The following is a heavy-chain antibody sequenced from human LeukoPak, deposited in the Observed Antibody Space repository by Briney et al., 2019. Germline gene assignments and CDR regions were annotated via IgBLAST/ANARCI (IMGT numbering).Heavy chain of an antibody. V-gene: IGHV1-69*05. CDR2: LHPDFGPI. D-gene: IGHD1-20*01. Sequence: GASVKVSCKASGVTFSSYAISWVRQAPGQGLEWIGGLHPDFGPINSAQKFQDRVTLTKDDSTTTAYMELRSLSSEDTAVYYCATNPMTGYRLVDHFYFYVAVWGKGTTVTVS. J-gene: IGHJ6*03. CDR3: ATNPMTGYRLVDHFYFYVAV. CDR1: GVTFSSYA.